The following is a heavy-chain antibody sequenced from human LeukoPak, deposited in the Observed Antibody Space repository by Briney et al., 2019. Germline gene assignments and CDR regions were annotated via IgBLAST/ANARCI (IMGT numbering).Heavy chain of an antibody. J-gene: IGHJ4*02. CDR3: VSGYDLPY. Sequence: PGGSLMLACAAPTSTLSSEEIDSVRQAGGRGLESLSYISRSGSTIYYAESVKGRFTIDRDNGKNSLYLQMNSLRGEDTAVCYCVSGYDLPYWGQGTLVSVSS. CDR2: ISRSGSTI. V-gene: IGHV3-48*03. CDR1: TSTLSSEE. D-gene: IGHD5-12*01.